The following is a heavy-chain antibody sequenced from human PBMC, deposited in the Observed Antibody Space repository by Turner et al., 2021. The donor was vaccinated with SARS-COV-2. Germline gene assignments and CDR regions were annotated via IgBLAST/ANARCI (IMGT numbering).Heavy chain of an antibody. Sequence: QVQLQQWGAGLLKPSETLSLTCAVYGGSFSGSFSTWIRQPPGKGLEWMWEINHSGSTNYNPSLKSRVTISVDTSKNQFSLKLSSVTAADTAVYYCARGQGWLQPPFGYWGQGTLVTVSS. CDR3: ARGQGWLQPPFGY. CDR1: GGSFSGSF. J-gene: IGHJ4*02. V-gene: IGHV4-34*01. D-gene: IGHD3-3*01. CDR2: INHSGST.